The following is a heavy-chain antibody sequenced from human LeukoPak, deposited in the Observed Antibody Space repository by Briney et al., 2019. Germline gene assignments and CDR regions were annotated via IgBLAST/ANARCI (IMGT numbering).Heavy chain of an antibody. V-gene: IGHV3-21*01. CDR1: GFTLSNYD. CDR2: ISTSSRYI. CDR3: ASADCSSSTCYLRRSWFDP. D-gene: IGHD2-2*01. J-gene: IGHJ5*02. Sequence: GGSLRLSCAASGFTLSNYDMNWVRQAPGKGLEWVSSISTSSRYIYYKDSVRGRFTISRDDAKNSLYLEMNSLRAEDTAVYYCASADCSSSTCYLRRSWFDPWGQGTLVTVSS.